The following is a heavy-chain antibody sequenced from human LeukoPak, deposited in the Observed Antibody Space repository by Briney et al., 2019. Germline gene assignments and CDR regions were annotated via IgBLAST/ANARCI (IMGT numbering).Heavy chain of an antibody. J-gene: IGHJ4*02. D-gene: IGHD5-24*01. CDR3: ARGRRRDGYNYRAQGARFDY. V-gene: IGHV4-38-2*02. CDR1: GYSISSGYY. Sequence: PSETLSLTCTVSGYSISSGYYWGWIRQPPGKGLEWIGSIYHSGSTYYNPSLKSRVTISVDTSKNQFSLKLSSVTAADTAVYYCARGRRRDGYNYRAQGARFDYWGQGTLVTVSS. CDR2: IYHSGST.